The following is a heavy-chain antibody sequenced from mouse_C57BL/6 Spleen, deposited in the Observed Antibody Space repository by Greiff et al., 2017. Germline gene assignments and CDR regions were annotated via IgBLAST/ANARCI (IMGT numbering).Heavy chain of an antibody. CDR1: GFTFSDYY. D-gene: IGHD4-1*01. CDR2: INYDGSST. Sequence: EVQLQESEGGLVQPGSSMKLSCTASGFTFSDYYMAWVRQVPEKGLEWVANINYDGSSTYYQDSLKSRFIISRDKAKNILYLQMNSLKTEDTATYYCARHGNPYAMDYWGQGTSVTVSS. CDR3: ARHGNPYAMDY. V-gene: IGHV5-16*01. J-gene: IGHJ4*01.